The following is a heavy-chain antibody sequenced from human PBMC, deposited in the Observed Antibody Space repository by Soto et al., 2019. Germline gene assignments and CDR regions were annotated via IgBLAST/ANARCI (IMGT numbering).Heavy chain of an antibody. CDR3: AKAYSSTY. J-gene: IGHJ4*02. V-gene: IGHV3-23*01. Sequence: EVQLLESGGGLVQPGGSLRLSCAASGFTFSSYAMSWVRQAPGKGLEWVSTISDSGNTYYADSVKGRFTISRDNSKNTLYLQMNSLRAEDTAVYYCAKAYSSTYWGQGTLVTVSS. D-gene: IGHD6-19*01. CDR2: ISDSGNT. CDR1: GFTFSSYA.